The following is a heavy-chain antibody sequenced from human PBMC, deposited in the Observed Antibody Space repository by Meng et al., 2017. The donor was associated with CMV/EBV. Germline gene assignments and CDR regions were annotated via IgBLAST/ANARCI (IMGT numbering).Heavy chain of an antibody. V-gene: IGHV3-7*01. D-gene: IGHD2-8*01. CDR2: IKQDGSEK. CDR1: GFTFSSYW. Sequence: GESLKISCAASGFTFSSYWMSWVRQAPGKGLEWVANIKQDGSEKYYVDSVKGRFTISRDNSKNTLYLQMNSLRAEDTAVYYCARDTYCTNGVWYVEGFDYWGQGTLVTVSS. CDR3: ARDTYCTNGVWYVEGFDY. J-gene: IGHJ4*02.